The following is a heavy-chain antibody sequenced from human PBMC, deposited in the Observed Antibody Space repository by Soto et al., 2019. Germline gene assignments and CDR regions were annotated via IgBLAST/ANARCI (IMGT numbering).Heavy chain of an antibody. CDR3: ARDDYSSGWYSY. J-gene: IGHJ4*02. D-gene: IGHD6-19*01. CDR2: ISYDGSNK. CDR1: GFTFSSYA. V-gene: IGHV3-30-3*01. Sequence: QVQLVESGGGVVQPGRSLRLSCAASGFTFSSYAMHWVHQAPGKGLEWVAVISYDGSNKYYADSVKGRFTISRDNSKNTLYLQMNSLRAEDTAVYYCARDDYSSGWYSYWGQGTLVTVSS.